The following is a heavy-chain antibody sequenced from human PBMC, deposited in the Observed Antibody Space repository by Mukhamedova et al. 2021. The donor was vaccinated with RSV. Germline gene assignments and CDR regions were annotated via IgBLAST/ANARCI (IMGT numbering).Heavy chain of an antibody. CDR1: TFSSYA. D-gene: IGHD3-9*01. Sequence: TFSSYAMHRVRQAPGKGLEWVAVISYDGSNKYYADSVKGRFTISRDNSKNTLYLQMNSLRAEDTAVYYCSTGDYVLRHFDWY. CDR2: ISYDGSNK. V-gene: IGHV3-30*04. J-gene: IGHJ2*01. CDR3: STGDYVLRHFDWY.